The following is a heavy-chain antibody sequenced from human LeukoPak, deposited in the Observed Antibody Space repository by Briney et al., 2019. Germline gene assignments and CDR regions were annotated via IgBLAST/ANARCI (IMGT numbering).Heavy chain of an antibody. CDR2: IGGRGGSA. CDR3: AKQGRDWLRDYYYYMDV. V-gene: IGHV3-23*01. Sequence: GGSLRLSCAASGFTFSNYWMHWVRQAPGKGLEWVSSIGGRGGSAYYADSVKGRFTISRDNSKNTLYLRMNSLRAEDTAVYYCAKQGRDWLRDYYYYMDVWGKGTTVTISS. CDR1: GFTFSNYW. D-gene: IGHD3-9*01. J-gene: IGHJ6*03.